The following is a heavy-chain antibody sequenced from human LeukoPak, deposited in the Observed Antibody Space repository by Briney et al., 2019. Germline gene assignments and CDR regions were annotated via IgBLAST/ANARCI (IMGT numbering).Heavy chain of an antibody. CDR1: GFTFSSYG. CDR2: IRYDGSNK. J-gene: IGHJ4*02. V-gene: IGHV3-30*02. Sequence: GGSLRLSCAASGFTFSSYGMHWVRQAPGKGLEWVAFIRYDGSNKYYADSVKGRFTNSRDNSKNTLYLQMNSLRAEDTAVYYCARDLRYYYDSSGYTPFDYWGQGTLVTVSS. D-gene: IGHD3-22*01. CDR3: ARDLRYYYDSSGYTPFDY.